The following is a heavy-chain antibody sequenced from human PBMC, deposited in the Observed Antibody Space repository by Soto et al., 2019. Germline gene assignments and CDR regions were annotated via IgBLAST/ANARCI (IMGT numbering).Heavy chain of an antibody. CDR3: ARDPIYYGMDV. CDR1: GYTFTSYA. CDR2: INAGNGNT. Sequence: ASVKVSCKASGYTFTSYAMHWVRQAPGQRLEWMGWINAGNGNTKYAHKFQGRVTITRDTSASTAYMELSSLRSEDTAVYYCARDPIYYGMDVWGQGTTVTVSS. V-gene: IGHV1-3*01. J-gene: IGHJ6*02.